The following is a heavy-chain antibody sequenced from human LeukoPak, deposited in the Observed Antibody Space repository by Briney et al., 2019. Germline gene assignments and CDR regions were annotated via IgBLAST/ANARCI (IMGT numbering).Heavy chain of an antibody. Sequence: GGSLRLSCAASGFTFSSYSMNWVRQAPGKGLEWVSYISSSSSTIYYADSVKGRFTISRDNAKKSLYLQMNRLRSDDTAVYYCARDFPRMTTVTTPSPWGQGTLVTVSS. CDR3: ARDFPRMTTVTTPSP. D-gene: IGHD4-17*01. J-gene: IGHJ5*02. CDR1: GFTFSSYS. V-gene: IGHV3-48*01. CDR2: ISSSSSTI.